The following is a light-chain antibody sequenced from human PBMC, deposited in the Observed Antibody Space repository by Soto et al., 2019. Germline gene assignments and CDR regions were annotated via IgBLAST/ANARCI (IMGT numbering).Light chain of an antibody. CDR3: QQYNSYSTFGPAT. CDR1: QGISSY. Sequence: VIWMTQSPSLLSASTGDRVTISCRMSQGISSYLAWYQQKPGKPPNLLIYKASTLASGVPSRFSGSGFGTEFTLTITSLQPDDFATYYCQQYNSYSTFGPATFGQGTKVDIK. V-gene: IGKV1D-8*03. J-gene: IGKJ1*01. CDR2: KAS.